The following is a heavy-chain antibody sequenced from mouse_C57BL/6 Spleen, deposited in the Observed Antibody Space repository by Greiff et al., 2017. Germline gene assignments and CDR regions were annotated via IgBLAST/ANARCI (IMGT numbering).Heavy chain of an antibody. Sequence: VQLQQSGAELVRPGASVKLSCTASGFNIKDDYMHWVKQRPEQGLEWIGWIDPENGDTEYASKFQGKATIPANTSSNPAYLQLSSLTSEDTAVYSCSTVKRVAFDYWGQGTSVTVSS. CDR3: STVKRVAFDY. D-gene: IGHD1-3*01. V-gene: IGHV14-4*01. CDR2: IDPENGDT. J-gene: IGHJ4*01. CDR1: GFNIKDDY.